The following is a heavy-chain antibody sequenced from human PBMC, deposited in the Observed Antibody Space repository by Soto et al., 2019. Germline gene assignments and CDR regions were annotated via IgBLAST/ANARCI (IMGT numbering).Heavy chain of an antibody. J-gene: IGHJ4*02. D-gene: IGHD5-18*01. CDR1: GFTFSNYA. V-gene: IGHV3-23*01. CDR2: ISSGGTYT. Sequence: GGSLRLSCAASGFTFSNYAMTWVRQAPGKGLEWVSAISSGGTYTDYADSVKGRFTLSRDNSKNMAYLQMNSLRAEDTAVYHCAKESSGYNYGSYKYFAYWGQGTLVTVSS. CDR3: AKESSGYNYGSYKYFAY.